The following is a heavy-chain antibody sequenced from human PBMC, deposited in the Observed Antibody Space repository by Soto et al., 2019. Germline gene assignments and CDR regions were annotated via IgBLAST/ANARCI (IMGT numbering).Heavy chain of an antibody. CDR3: ATNPTYGDYVTDY. CDR2: ISGSGGST. Sequence: GGSLRLSCAASGFTFSSYAMSWVRQAPGKGLEWVSAISGSGGSTYYADSVKGRFTISGDNSKNTLYLQMNSLRAEDTAVYYCATNPTYGDYVTDYWGQGTLVTVSS. CDR1: GFTFSSYA. J-gene: IGHJ4*02. D-gene: IGHD4-17*01. V-gene: IGHV3-23*01.